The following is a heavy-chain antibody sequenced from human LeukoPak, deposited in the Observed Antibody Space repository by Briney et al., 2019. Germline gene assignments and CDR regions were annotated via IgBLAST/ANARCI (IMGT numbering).Heavy chain of an antibody. CDR1: GGSFSGYY. CDR2: INHSGST. J-gene: IGHJ4*02. Sequence: SETLSLTCAVYGGSFSGYYWSWIRQPPGKGLEWIGEINHSGSTNYNPSLNSRVTISVDTSKNQFSLKLSSVTAAETAVYYCARDVGATPGYFDYWGQGTLVTVSS. CDR3: ARDVGATPGYFDY. V-gene: IGHV4-34*01. D-gene: IGHD1-26*01.